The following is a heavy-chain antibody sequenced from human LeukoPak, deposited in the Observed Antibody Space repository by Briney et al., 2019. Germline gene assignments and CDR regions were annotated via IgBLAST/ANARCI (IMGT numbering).Heavy chain of an antibody. CDR2: ISSSGSTI. J-gene: IGHJ4*02. CDR1: GFTFSDYY. V-gene: IGHV3-11*01. Sequence: GGSLRLSCAASGFTFSDYYMSWIRQAPGKGLEWVSHISSSGSTIYYADSVKGRFTISRDNAKNSLYLQMNSLRAEDTAVYYCARGYSYGYEPTYFDYWGQGTLVTVSS. D-gene: IGHD5-18*01. CDR3: ARGYSYGYEPTYFDY.